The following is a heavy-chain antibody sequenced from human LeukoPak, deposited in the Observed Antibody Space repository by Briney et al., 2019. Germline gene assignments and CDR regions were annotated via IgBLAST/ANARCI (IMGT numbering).Heavy chain of an antibody. V-gene: IGHV3-49*04. CDR2: IRSKAYGGTT. CDR1: GFTFGDYA. J-gene: IGHJ3*02. D-gene: IGHD3-3*01. Sequence: GGSLRLSCTASGFTFGDYAMSWVRQAPGKGLEWVGFIRSKAYGGTTEYAASVKGRFTISRDDSKSIAYLQMNSLKTEDTAVYYCTVLFGDAFDIWGQGTMVTASS. CDR3: TVLFGDAFDI.